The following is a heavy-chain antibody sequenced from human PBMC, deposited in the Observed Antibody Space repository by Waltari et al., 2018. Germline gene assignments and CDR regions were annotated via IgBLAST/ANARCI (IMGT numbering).Heavy chain of an antibody. CDR3: ARLLLWFRESYFDY. CDR2: IYHSGST. V-gene: IGHV4-38-2*01. D-gene: IGHD3-10*01. Sequence: QVQLQESGPGLVKPSETLSLTCAVSGYSISSGYYWGWIRQPPGKGLEWIGSIYHSGSTYYNPSLKSRVTLSVDTSKNPFSLKLSSLTAADTAVYYCARLLLWFRESYFDYWGQGTLVTVSS. J-gene: IGHJ4*02. CDR1: GYSISSGYY.